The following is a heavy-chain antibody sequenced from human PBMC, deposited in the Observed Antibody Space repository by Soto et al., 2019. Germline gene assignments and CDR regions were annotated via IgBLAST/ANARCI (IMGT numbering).Heavy chain of an antibody. CDR1: GGTFSSYA. V-gene: IGHV1-69*13. CDR2: IIPIFGTA. Sequence: SVKVSCKASGGTFSSYAISWVRQAPGQGLEWMGGIIPIFGTANYAQKFQGRVTITADESTSTAYMELSSLRSEDTAVYYCARTTMVRGFIGGSPYYYYYMDVWGKGTTVTVSS. D-gene: IGHD3-10*01. J-gene: IGHJ6*03. CDR3: ARTTMVRGFIGGSPYYYYYMDV.